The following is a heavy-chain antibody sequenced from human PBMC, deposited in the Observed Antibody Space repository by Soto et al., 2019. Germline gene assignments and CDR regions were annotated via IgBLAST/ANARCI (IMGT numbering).Heavy chain of an antibody. CDR3: ARDLSGLNWFAP. D-gene: IGHD3-3*01. Sequence: SVKLSCKACGGTFSSYAIRWAQHATGQGLEWMGGIIPIFGTANYAQKFQGRVTITADESTSTAYMELSSLRSEDTAVYCCARDLSGLNWFAPWGQGTLVTVSS. V-gene: IGHV1-69*13. J-gene: IGHJ5*02. CDR2: IIPIFGTA. CDR1: GGTFSSYA.